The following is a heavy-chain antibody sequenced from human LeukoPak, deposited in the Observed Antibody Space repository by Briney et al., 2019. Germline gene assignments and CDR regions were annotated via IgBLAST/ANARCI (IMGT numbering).Heavy chain of an antibody. CDR3: ARAGDYYSTGDC. V-gene: IGHV3-72*01. D-gene: IGHD3-22*01. CDR2: IRNKANSYST. Sequence: GGSLRLSCAASGFTLSDHYMDWVRQAPGKGLEWVARIRNKANSYSTEYAASVKGRFTISTDDSKNSLYLQMNYLKTEDTAIYYCARAGDYYSTGDCWGQGTLVTVSS. CDR1: GFTLSDHY. J-gene: IGHJ4*02.